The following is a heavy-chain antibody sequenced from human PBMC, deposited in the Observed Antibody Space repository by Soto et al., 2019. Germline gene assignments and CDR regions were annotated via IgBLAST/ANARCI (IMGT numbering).Heavy chain of an antibody. J-gene: IGHJ4*02. CDR1: GYSFTSYW. Sequence: GESLKISCKGSGYSFTSYWIGWVRQMPGKGLEWMGIIYPGDSDTRYSPSFQGQVTISADKSISTAYLQWSSLKASDTAMYYCARGNDSSGYYSAVDYWGQGTLVTVSS. V-gene: IGHV5-51*01. CDR2: IYPGDSDT. D-gene: IGHD3-22*01. CDR3: ARGNDSSGYYSAVDY.